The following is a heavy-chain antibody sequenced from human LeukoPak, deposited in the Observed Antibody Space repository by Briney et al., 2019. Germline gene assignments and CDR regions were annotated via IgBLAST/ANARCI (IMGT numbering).Heavy chain of an antibody. CDR3: ARLSLVRGVIITTLGWFDP. CDR2: IYYSGST. J-gene: IGHJ5*02. D-gene: IGHD3-10*01. CDR1: GGSISSSSYY. Sequence: SETLSLTCTVSGGSISSSSYYWGWIRQPPGKGLEWIGSIYYSGSTYYNPSLKSRVTISVDTSKNQFSLKLSSVTAADTAVYYCARLSLVRGVIITTLGWFDPWGQGTLVIVSS. V-gene: IGHV4-39*01.